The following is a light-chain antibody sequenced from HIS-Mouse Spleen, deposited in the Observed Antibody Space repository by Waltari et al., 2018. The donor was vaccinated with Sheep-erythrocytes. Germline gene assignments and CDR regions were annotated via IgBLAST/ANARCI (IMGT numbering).Light chain of an antibody. CDR3: QAWDSSTAV. Sequence: SYELTQPPSVSVSPGQTASITCSGDKLGDKYACWYQQKPGQSPVLVIYQDSKRPSGIPGGFSGSNSGNTATLNISVTQAMDEADYYCQAWDSSTAVFGGGTKLTVL. J-gene: IGLJ2*01. V-gene: IGLV3-1*01. CDR1: KLGDKY. CDR2: QDS.